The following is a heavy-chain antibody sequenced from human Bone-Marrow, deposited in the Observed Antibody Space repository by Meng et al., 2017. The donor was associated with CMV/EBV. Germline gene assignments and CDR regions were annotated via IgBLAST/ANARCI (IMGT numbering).Heavy chain of an antibody. V-gene: IGHV4-34*01. CDR3: ARRRSSGGWFDP. D-gene: IGHD3-10*01. Sequence: GSLRLSCAVYGGSFSGYYWTWIRQPPGKGLEWIGEINHSESTSYNPSLKSRVTISVDTSKNQFSLKLSSVTAADTAVYYCARRRSSGGWFDPWGQGTLVTVSS. J-gene: IGHJ5*02. CDR1: GGSFSGYY. CDR2: INHSEST.